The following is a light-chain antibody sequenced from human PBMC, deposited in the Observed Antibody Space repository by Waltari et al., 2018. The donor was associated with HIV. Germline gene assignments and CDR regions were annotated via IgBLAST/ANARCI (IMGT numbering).Light chain of an antibody. Sequence: QAVLTQPPSVSAAPGQKVSISCSGTSFNIGSNYVFWYQQLPERAPKLLIYNTNERPSVIPDRFSGSVSDTSATLGITGLQTGDEADYYCGTWDNSLRAGVFGGGTKLTVL. CDR1: SFNIGSNY. V-gene: IGLV1-51*01. J-gene: IGLJ2*01. CDR3: GTWDNSLRAGV. CDR2: NTN.